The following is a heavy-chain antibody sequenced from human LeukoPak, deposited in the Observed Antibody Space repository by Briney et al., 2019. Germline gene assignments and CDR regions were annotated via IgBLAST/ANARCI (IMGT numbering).Heavy chain of an antibody. Sequence: GASVKVSRKASGYTFTSYGISWVRQAPGQGLEWMGWISAYNGNTNYAQKLQGRVTMTTDTSTSTVYMELRSLRSDDTAVYYCARNPYCSSTSCYDWFDPWGQGTLVTVSS. V-gene: IGHV1-18*01. D-gene: IGHD2-2*01. CDR1: GYTFTSYG. CDR2: ISAYNGNT. CDR3: ARNPYCSSTSCYDWFDP. J-gene: IGHJ5*02.